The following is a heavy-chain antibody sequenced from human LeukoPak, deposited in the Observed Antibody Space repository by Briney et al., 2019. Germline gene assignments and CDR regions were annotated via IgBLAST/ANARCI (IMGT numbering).Heavy chain of an antibody. V-gene: IGHV1-18*01. CDR2: ISAYNGNR. Sequence: ASVKVSCKASGGTFSSYAISWVRQAPGQGLEWMAWISAYNGNRNYAPNFQDRVTMTTDTSTSTAYMELRSLRSDDTAAYYCARDYRDYGGNSGYFDFWGQGTLVTVSS. D-gene: IGHD4-23*01. J-gene: IGHJ4*02. CDR3: ARDYRDYGGNSGYFDF. CDR1: GGTFSSYA.